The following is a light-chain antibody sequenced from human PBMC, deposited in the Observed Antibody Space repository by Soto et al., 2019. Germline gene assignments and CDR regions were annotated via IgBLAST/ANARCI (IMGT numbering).Light chain of an antibody. CDR2: EVN. CDR1: SSDIGAYDY. Sequence: QSVLTQPASLSGSPGQSITISCTGTSSDIGAYDYVSWFQQHPDKAPKLIIYEVNERPSGVSSRFSGSKSGNTASLTVSGLQPDDEADYHCCSFAGSNPFPYVFGTGTKVTVL. CDR3: CSFAGSNPFPYV. J-gene: IGLJ1*01. V-gene: IGLV2-23*02.